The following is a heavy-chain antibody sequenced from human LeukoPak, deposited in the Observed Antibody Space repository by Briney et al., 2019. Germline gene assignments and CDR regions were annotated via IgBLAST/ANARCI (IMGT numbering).Heavy chain of an antibody. Sequence: ASVKVSCKASGYTFTGYYMHWVRQAPGQGLEWMGWINPNSGGTNYAQKFQGRVTMTRDTSISTAYMELSRLRSDDTAVYYCARSVSKYSSSYYYYYGMDVWGQGTTVTVSS. J-gene: IGHJ6*02. D-gene: IGHD6-13*01. CDR3: ARSVSKYSSSYYYYYGMDV. CDR1: GYTFTGYY. CDR2: INPNSGGT. V-gene: IGHV1-2*02.